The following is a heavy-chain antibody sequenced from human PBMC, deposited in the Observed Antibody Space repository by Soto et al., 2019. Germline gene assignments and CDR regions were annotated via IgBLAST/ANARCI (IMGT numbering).Heavy chain of an antibody. CDR1: GFTFSSYA. CDR3: AKAGGWTSGY. D-gene: IGHD6-19*01. V-gene: IGHV3-23*01. CDR2: LSGSGGST. J-gene: IGHJ4*02. Sequence: EVQLLESGGGLVQPGGSLRLSCAASGFTFSSYAMSWVRQAPGKGVEWVSALSGSGGSTYYADSVKGRFNISRDNSKHTLYLQMNSQRAEDTAVYYCAKAGGWTSGYWGQGTLVTVSS.